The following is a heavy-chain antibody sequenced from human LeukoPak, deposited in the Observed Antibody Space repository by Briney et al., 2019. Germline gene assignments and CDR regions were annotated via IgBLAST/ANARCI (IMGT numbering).Heavy chain of an antibody. V-gene: IGHV4-34*01. CDR2: INDRGIT. CDR3: ARDPTTVVTVPYYFDD. J-gene: IGHJ4*02. Sequence: PSETLSLTCAVSGGPFSGYFWNWIRQPPGKSLEWIGEINDRGITNYNPSLKSRVTISGDTSRNQFSLKLTSVTAADTAVYYCARDPTTVVTVPYYFDDWGQGTLVTVSS. CDR1: GGPFSGYF. D-gene: IGHD4-23*01.